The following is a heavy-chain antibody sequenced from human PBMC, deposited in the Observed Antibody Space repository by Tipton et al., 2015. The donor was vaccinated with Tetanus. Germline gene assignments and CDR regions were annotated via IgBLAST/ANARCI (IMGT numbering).Heavy chain of an antibody. Sequence: GSLRLSCAASGFTFSSHAMNWVRQAPGKGLEWVSCISNSGTFIYYADSVRGRFTISRDNAKNSLYLQVNSLRAEDTAVYYCARRDHVTVFGVVRGGWFDPWGQGTLVTVSS. D-gene: IGHD3-3*01. CDR1: GFTFSSHA. CDR2: ISNSGTFI. J-gene: IGHJ5*02. V-gene: IGHV3-21*01. CDR3: ARRDHVTVFGVVRGGWFDP.